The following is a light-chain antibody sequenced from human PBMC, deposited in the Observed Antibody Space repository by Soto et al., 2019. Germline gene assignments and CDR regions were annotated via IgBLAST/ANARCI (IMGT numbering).Light chain of an antibody. CDR2: CAS. J-gene: IGKJ4*01. CDR1: QSVLYSSNNKNY. Sequence: DIVMTQSPDSLAVSLGERATINCKSSQSVLYSSNNKNYLAWYQQKPGQPPKLLIYCASTRESGVPDRFSGSGAGSDFTLTISSLQAEDVAVYYCQQYSITGPLTFGGGTKVDIK. V-gene: IGKV4-1*01. CDR3: QQYSITGPLT.